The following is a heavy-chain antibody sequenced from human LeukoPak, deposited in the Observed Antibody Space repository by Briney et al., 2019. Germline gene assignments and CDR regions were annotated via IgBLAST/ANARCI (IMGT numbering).Heavy chain of an antibody. J-gene: IGHJ4*02. CDR2: ISSRSSYI. D-gene: IGHD1-26*01. CDR3: ARDKEGSGSYHDY. V-gene: IGHV3-21*01. Sequence: GGSLRLSCAASGFTFSSYSMNWVRQAPGKGLEWVSSISSRSSYIYYADSVKGRFTISRDNAKNSLYLQMNSLRAEDTAVYYCARDKEGSGSYHDYWGQGTLVTVSS. CDR1: GFTFSSYS.